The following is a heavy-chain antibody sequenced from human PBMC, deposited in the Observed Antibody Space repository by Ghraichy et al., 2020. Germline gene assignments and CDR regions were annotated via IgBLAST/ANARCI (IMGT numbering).Heavy chain of an antibody. CDR3: AKTGDSGWVYDY. Sequence: GGSLRLSCAASGFTFSGYAMSWVRQAPGKGLEWVSTITWNSASTRYADSVKGRSTISRDNYKNAVYLQVTSLREDDTAVYFCAKTGDSGWVYDYWGRGTLVTVSS. CDR1: GFTFSGYA. CDR2: ITWNSAST. J-gene: IGHJ4*02. D-gene: IGHD6-19*01. V-gene: IGHV3-23*01.